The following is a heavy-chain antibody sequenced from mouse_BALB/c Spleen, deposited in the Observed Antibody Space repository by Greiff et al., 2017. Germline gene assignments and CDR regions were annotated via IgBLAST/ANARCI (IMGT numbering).Heavy chain of an antibody. CDR1: GYTFTDYA. Sequence: QVQLQQSGAELVRPGVSVKISCKGSGYTFTDYAMHWVKQSHAKSLEWIGVISTYYGDASYNQKFKGKATMTVDKSSSTAYMELARLTSEDSAIYYCAKDYYGSSYVYFDYWGQGTTLTVSA. CDR3: AKDYYGSSYVYFDY. J-gene: IGHJ2*01. D-gene: IGHD1-1*01. V-gene: IGHV1S137*01. CDR2: ISTYYGDA.